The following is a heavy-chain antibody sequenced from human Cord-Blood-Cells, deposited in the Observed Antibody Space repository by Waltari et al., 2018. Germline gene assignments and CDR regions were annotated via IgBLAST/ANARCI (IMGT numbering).Heavy chain of an antibody. V-gene: IGHV1-3*01. D-gene: IGHD2-21*02. CDR1: GYTFTSYP. CDR3: ARDQGGDYDAFDI. J-gene: IGHJ3*02. CDR2: INAGNGNT. Sequence: QVQLVQSGAEVKKPGASVKVSCKASGYTFTSYPMHWVRQAPGQRLEWMGWINAGNGNTKYSQKFQGRVTITRDTSASTAYMELSSLRSEDTAVYYCARDQGGDYDAFDIWGQGTMVTVSS.